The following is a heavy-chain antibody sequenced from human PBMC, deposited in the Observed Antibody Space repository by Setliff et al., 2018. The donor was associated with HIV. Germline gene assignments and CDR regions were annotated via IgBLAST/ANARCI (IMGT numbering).Heavy chain of an antibody. D-gene: IGHD5-12*01. CDR2: IYYSGNT. J-gene: IGHJ5*02. V-gene: IGHV4-39*01. Sequence: SETLSLTCSVSGDSIFTSTYYWGWIRQPPGKRLEWIGSIYYSGNTYYNPSLKSRVTISVDTSKNQFFLNLSSVTATDSAVYYCARLGRPYSGQGWFDPWGQETLGTVS. CDR3: ARLGRPYSGQGWFDP. CDR1: GDSIFTSTYY.